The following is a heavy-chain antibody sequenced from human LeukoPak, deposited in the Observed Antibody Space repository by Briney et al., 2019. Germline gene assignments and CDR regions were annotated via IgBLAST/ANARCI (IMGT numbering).Heavy chain of an antibody. Sequence: SETLSLTCTVSGGSINSGGFYWSWIRQHPGKGLEWIGYIYYTGSTYYNPSLKSRVTISVDTSKNQFSLKLNSVTAADTAVYYCARGGNSKASDYWGQGTLVTVSS. V-gene: IGHV4-31*03. CDR1: GGSINSGGFY. CDR3: ARGGNSKASDY. J-gene: IGHJ4*02. D-gene: IGHD4-23*01. CDR2: IYYTGST.